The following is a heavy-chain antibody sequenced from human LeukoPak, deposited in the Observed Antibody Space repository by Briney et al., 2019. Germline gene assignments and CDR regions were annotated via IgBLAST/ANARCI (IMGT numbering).Heavy chain of an antibody. CDR3: GRDPGTGHFDY. CDR1: GGSISSGGYY. CDR2: IYHSGST. Sequence: SETLSLTCTVSGGSISSGGYYWSWIRQPPGKGLEWIGYIYHSGSTYYNPSLKSRVTISVDRSKNQFSLKLSSVTAADTAVYYCGRDPGTGHFDYWGQGTLVTVSS. J-gene: IGHJ4*02. V-gene: IGHV4-30-2*01. D-gene: IGHD1-14*01.